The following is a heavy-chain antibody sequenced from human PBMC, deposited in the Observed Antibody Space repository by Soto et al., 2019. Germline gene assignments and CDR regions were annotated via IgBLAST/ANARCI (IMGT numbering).Heavy chain of an antibody. Sequence: LRLSCAPSGFTFSSYEMNWVRQAPGKGLEWVSYISVSGTMRFYADAVKGRFTISRDNTKKILYLQMNSLRAEDTALYYCATAGLTGTVWGQGTTVTVSS. CDR3: ATAGLTGTV. CDR1: GFTFSSYE. CDR2: ISVSGTMR. V-gene: IGHV3-48*03. J-gene: IGHJ6*02. D-gene: IGHD3-9*01.